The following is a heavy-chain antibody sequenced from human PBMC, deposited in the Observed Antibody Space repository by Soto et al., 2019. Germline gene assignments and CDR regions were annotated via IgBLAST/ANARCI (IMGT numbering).Heavy chain of an antibody. CDR2: IFSNDEK. Sequence: QVTLKEPGPVLVTPTETLTLTCTVSGFSLSNARMGVSWIRQPPGKALEWLAHIFSNDEKSYSTSLKSTLTVTKDTSKGQVVRTMTTMDAVNTATYDCAREYSHSSVDWFAPCVEGAMVTVSS. D-gene: IGHD6-6*01. J-gene: IGHJ5*02. V-gene: IGHV2-26*01. CDR3: AREYSHSSVDWFAP. CDR1: GFSLSNARMG.